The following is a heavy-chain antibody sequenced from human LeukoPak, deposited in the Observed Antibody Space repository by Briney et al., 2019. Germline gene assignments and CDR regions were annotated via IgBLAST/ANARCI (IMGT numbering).Heavy chain of an antibody. J-gene: IGHJ6*02. CDR2: IYYSGST. CDR1: GGSISSSSYY. CDR3: ARVEPHCSSTSCYYYGMDV. D-gene: IGHD2-2*01. V-gene: IGHV4-39*07. Sequence: SETLSLTCTVSGGSISSSSYYWGWIRQPPGKGLEWIGSIYYSGSTYYNPSLKSRVTISVDTSKNQFSLKLSSVTAADTAVYYCARVEPHCSSTSCYYYGMDVWGQGTTVTVSS.